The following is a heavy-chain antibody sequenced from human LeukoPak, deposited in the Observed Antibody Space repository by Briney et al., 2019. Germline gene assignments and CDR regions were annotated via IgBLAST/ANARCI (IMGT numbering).Heavy chain of an antibody. V-gene: IGHV3-53*05. CDR2: IRGNGKT. CDR3: VRDRAATQDWVEFDP. J-gene: IGHJ5*02. CDR1: GFSASDYY. D-gene: IGHD2-15*01. Sequence: PGGSLRLSCAVSGFSASDYYMNWVRQAPGMGLEWVSLIRGNGKTFYADSAKGRFINSRDDSKNMVYLQMNSLRVEDTALYFCVRDRAATQDWVEFDPWGQGTLVTVSS.